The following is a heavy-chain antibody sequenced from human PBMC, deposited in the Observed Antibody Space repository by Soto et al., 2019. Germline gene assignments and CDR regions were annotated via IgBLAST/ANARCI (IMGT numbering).Heavy chain of an antibody. CDR1: GFTFSSYS. Sequence: EVQLVESGGGLVQPGGSLRLSCAASGFTFSSYSMNWVRQAPGKGLEWVSYISSSSSTIYYADSVKGRFTISRDNAKNSLYLQMNSLRDEDTAVYYCARRPLGIFGVVEYGMDVWGQGTTVTVSS. CDR3: ARRPLGIFGVVEYGMDV. D-gene: IGHD3-3*01. CDR2: ISSSSSTI. J-gene: IGHJ6*02. V-gene: IGHV3-48*02.